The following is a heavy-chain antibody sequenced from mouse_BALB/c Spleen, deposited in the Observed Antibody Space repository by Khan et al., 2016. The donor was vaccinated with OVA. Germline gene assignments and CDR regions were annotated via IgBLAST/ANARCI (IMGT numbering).Heavy chain of an antibody. CDR2: ISYSGNT. Sequence: EVQLQESGPGLVKPSQSLSLTCTVTGYSITSDYAWNWIRQFPGSKLGWMGFISYSGNTNYNPSLKSRFSITRDTSKNQFFLQLNSVTTEDTATYYCARVYGGDFDYWGQGTTRRVSS. V-gene: IGHV3-2*02. D-gene: IGHD1-1*01. CDR3: ARVYGGDFDY. CDR1: GYSITSDYA. J-gene: IGHJ2*01.